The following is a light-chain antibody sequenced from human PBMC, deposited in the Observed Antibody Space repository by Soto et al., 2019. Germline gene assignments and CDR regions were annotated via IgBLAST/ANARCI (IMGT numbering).Light chain of an antibody. CDR1: TSDVGTYDL. CDR2: EVT. Sequence: QSALTQPASVSGSPGQSITISCTGATSDVGTYDLVSWYQQNPDKAPKLIIYEVTKRPSGVSSRFSGTKSGNTASLTISGLQTEDEAHYYCTSHAGTINFPYIFGTGTKVTVL. J-gene: IGLJ1*01. V-gene: IGLV2-23*02. CDR3: TSHAGTINFPYI.